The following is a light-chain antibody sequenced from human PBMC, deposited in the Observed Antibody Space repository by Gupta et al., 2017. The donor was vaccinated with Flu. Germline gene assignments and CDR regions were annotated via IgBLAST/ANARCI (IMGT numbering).Light chain of an antibody. CDR2: SNN. V-gene: IGLV1-44*01. J-gene: IGLJ3*02. CDR1: SSNIGSNT. CDR3: AAWEDSLNGWV. Sequence: QSVLTQPPSSSGNPGHRVPISCSGSSSNIGSNTVNWYQQLPGTAPKLLIYSNNQRPSGVPDRFSGSKSGTSASLAISGLQSEDEADYYCAAWEDSLNGWVFGGGTKLTVL.